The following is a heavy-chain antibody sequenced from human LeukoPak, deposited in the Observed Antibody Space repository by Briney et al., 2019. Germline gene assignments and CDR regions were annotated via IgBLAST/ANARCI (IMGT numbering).Heavy chain of an antibody. D-gene: IGHD2-2*01. J-gene: IGHJ6*02. CDR1: GGSISSYY. Sequence: PSETLSLTCTVSGGSISSYYWSWIRQPPGKGLEWIGYIYYSGSTNYNPSLKSRVTISVDTSKNQFSLKLSSVTAADTAVYYCARALVSSVEMDVWGQGTTVTVSS. V-gene: IGHV4-59*01. CDR3: ARALVSSVEMDV. CDR2: IYYSGST.